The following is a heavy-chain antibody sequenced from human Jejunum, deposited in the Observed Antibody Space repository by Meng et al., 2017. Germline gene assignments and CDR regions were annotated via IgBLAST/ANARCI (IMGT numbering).Heavy chain of an antibody. CDR2: ITPFFGTT. Sequence: SVKVSCKASGGTFSSYAFTWVRQAPGQGLEWMGGITPFFGTTNYAQRFQGRVTITSDESTATAYMEVPSLRSEDTAVYYCARVSTVSNYAVGFWGQGTPVTVSS. CDR1: GGTFSSYA. J-gene: IGHJ6*02. CDR3: ARVSTVSNYAVGF. D-gene: IGHD6-19*01. V-gene: IGHV1-69*13.